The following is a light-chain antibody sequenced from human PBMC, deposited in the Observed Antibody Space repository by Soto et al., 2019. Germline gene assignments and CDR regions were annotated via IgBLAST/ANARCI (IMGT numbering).Light chain of an antibody. CDR3: SSYTRSSTLVV. CDR2: DVS. CDR1: SSDVGGYNY. V-gene: IGLV2-14*03. J-gene: IGLJ3*02. Sequence: QSALTQPASVSGSPGQSITISCKGTSSDVGGYNYVSWYQQHPGKAPKLMIFDVSSRPSGVSNRFSGSKSGNTASLTISGLQAEDEADYYCSSYTRSSTLVVFGGGTKVTVL.